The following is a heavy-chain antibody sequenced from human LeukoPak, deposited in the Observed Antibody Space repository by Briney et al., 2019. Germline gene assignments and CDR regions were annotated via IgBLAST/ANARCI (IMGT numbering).Heavy chain of an antibody. J-gene: IGHJ2*01. Sequence: SVKVSCKASGGTFSSYTISWVRQAPGQGLEWMGRIIPILGIANYAQKFQGRVTITADKSTSTAYMELSSLRSEDTAVYYCARLIPPNYYDILTGYYTDYWYFDLWGRGTLVTVSS. CDR2: IIPILGIA. V-gene: IGHV1-69*02. CDR1: GGTFSSYT. D-gene: IGHD3-9*01. CDR3: ARLIPPNYYDILTGYYTDYWYFDL.